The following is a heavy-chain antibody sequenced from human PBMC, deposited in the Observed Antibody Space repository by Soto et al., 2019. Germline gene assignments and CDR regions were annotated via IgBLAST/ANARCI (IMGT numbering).Heavy chain of an antibody. V-gene: IGHV1-2*02. Sequence: GASVKVSCKASGYTFTVYYMHCVRQSPGQGLDWMGWINPNSGGTNYAQKFQGRVTMTRDTSISTAYMELSRLRSDDTAVYYCARDRNDYGVYFDYWGQGTLVTVSS. D-gene: IGHD4-17*01. CDR2: INPNSGGT. CDR1: GYTFTVYY. J-gene: IGHJ4*02. CDR3: ARDRNDYGVYFDY.